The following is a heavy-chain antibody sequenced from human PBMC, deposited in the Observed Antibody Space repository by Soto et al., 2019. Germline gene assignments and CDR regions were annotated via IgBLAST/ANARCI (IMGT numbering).Heavy chain of an antibody. CDR1: GFTFSSYS. CDR3: ARDCPGSSTTCYGNEWFDS. J-gene: IGHJ5*01. V-gene: IGHV3-48*01. D-gene: IGHD2-2*01. Sequence: EVQLVESGGGLVQPGGSLRLSCAASGFTFSSYSMNWVRQAPGKGLEWVSYISSSRSTIYYADSVKGRFTISRDNAKNSLYPRTNSLRAEDTAVYYCARDCPGSSTTCYGNEWFDSWGQGTLVTVSS. CDR2: ISSSRSTI.